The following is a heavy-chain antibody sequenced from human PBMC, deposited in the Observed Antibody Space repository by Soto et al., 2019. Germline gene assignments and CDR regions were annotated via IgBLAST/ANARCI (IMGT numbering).Heavy chain of an antibody. D-gene: IGHD2-8*01. CDR3: ARADCTNGVCYTRYYYGMDV. V-gene: IGHV3-30-3*01. CDR2: ISYDGSNK. CDR1: GFTFSSYA. J-gene: IGHJ6*02. Sequence: GGSLRLSCAASGFTFSSYAMHWVRQAPGKGLEWVAVISYDGSNKYYADSVKGRFTISRDNSKSTLYLQMNSLRAEDTAVYYCARADCTNGVCYTRYYYGMDVWGQGTTVTVSS.